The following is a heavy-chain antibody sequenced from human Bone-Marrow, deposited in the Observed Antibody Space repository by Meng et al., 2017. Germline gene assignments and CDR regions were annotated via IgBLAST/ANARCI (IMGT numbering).Heavy chain of an antibody. CDR2: INPKSGDT. D-gene: IGHD6-13*01. CDR1: GYTFPDYW. V-gene: IGHV1-2*06. J-gene: IGHJ4*02. CDR3: ARDEDISAAGKLFGDY. Sequence: ASVKVSCKASGYTFPDYWLHWVRRAPGQGLEWMGRINPKSGDTHYAQRFQGRVTMTGDTSTSTACMELSGLRSDDTAMYYCARDEDISAAGKLFGDYWGQGTLVTVSS.